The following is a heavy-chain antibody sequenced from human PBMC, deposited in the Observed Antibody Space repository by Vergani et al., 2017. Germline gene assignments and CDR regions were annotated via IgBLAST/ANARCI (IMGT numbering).Heavy chain of an antibody. CDR3: ARVLEDGSGSYRHYYYYYGMDV. Sequence: QGQLAQSGAEVKKPGSSVKVSCKASGGTFSSNSISWVRQAPGQGLEWMGRIIPIFGTTSYAQKFQGRVTILADESTSTAYMELGSLRSEDTAVYYCARVLEDGSGSYRHYYYYYGMDVWGQXP. V-gene: IGHV1-69*13. J-gene: IGHJ6*02. CDR1: GGTFSSNS. D-gene: IGHD3-10*01. CDR2: IIPIFGTT.